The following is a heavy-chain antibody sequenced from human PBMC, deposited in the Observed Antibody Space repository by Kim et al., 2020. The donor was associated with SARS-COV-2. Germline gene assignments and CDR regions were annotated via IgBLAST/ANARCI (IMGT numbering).Heavy chain of an antibody. CDR3: ARAYSSSWNFFDF. Sequence: GGSLRLSCAASGFTFSSYAMKWVRQAPGKGLEWVSTISISGGSTFYADSVKGRFTISIDSSKNTLYLQMNSLRAEDTAVYYCARAYSSSWNFFDFCGQG. J-gene: IGHJ4*02. D-gene: IGHD3-22*01. V-gene: IGHV3-23*01. CDR1: GFTFSSYA. CDR2: ISISGGST.